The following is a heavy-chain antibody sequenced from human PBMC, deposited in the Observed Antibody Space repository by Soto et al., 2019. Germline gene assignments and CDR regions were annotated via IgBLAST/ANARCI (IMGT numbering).Heavy chain of an antibody. Sequence: ASVKVSCKASGYTFTAYSMHWVRQAPGQSLEWMGWINAGDGSTKYSPKFQARVTITRDTSASTVYMELRSLRSDDTAVYYCARDHLSYSGYDFLEWFDPWGQGTLVTVSS. D-gene: IGHD5-12*01. J-gene: IGHJ5*02. CDR1: GYTFTAYS. V-gene: IGHV1-3*01. CDR2: INAGDGST. CDR3: ARDHLSYSGYDFLEWFDP.